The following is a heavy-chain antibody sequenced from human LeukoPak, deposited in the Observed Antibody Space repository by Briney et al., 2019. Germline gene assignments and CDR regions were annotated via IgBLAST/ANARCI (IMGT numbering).Heavy chain of an antibody. CDR1: GYTFTGYY. V-gene: IGHV1-2*02. J-gene: IGHJ6*03. CDR3: ARGGLPFYYYYMDV. D-gene: IGHD4-11*01. Sequence: ASVKVSCKASGYTFTGYYMHWVRQAPGQGLEWMGWINPNSGGTNYSQKFQGRVTMTRDTSISTAYMELSRLRSDDTAVYYCARGGLPFYYYYMDVWGKGTTVTVSS. CDR2: INPNSGGT.